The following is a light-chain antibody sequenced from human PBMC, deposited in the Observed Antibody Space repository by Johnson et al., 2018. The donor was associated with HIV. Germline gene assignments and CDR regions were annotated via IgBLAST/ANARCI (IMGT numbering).Light chain of an antibody. J-gene: IGLJ1*01. CDR3: GTWDRSLSAGGV. CDR2: ENN. CDR1: SSNIGNDS. V-gene: IGLV1-51*02. Sequence: QSVLTQPPSVSAAPGQKVTISCSGSSSNIGNDSVSWYQQLPGTAPELLIYENNRRPSGIPDRFSGSKSGTSATLGITGLQTGDEGDYYCGTWDRSLSAGGVFGTGTKVTVL.